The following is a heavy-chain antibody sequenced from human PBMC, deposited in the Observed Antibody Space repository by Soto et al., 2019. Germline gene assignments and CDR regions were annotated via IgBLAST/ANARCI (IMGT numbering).Heavy chain of an antibody. V-gene: IGHV1-2*02. J-gene: IGHJ4*02. CDR3: ARDLAKGGGSAGFDY. CDR2: INPKSGGT. CDR1: GSSFTVYY. Sequence: GGSVKVTCQASGSSFTVYYLHWVRQAPLQGLEWMGWINPKSGGTMYPQKFQGRVTMTWDTSISTAYMALTRLRSDDTAVYYCARDLAKGGGSAGFDYWGQGTLVTVSS. D-gene: IGHD1-26*01.